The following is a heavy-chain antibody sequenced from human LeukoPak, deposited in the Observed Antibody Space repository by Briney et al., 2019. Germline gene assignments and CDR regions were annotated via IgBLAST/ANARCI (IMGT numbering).Heavy chain of an antibody. V-gene: IGHV3-64*01. CDR3: ARGSGTHYYHYSMDV. D-gene: IGHD3-10*01. Sequence: PGGSLRLSCVASGFTFDNYALHWVRQAPGKGLEYVSGISSTGGSTTFANTVKDRFTISRDNSKNTLYLQMGSLRAEDMAVYYCARGSGTHYYHYSMDVWGQGTTVTVSS. CDR1: GFTFDNYA. CDR2: ISSTGGST. J-gene: IGHJ6*02.